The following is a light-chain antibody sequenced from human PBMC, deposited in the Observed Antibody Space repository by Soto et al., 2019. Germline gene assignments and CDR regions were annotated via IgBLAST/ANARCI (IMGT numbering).Light chain of an antibody. V-gene: IGLV1-40*01. J-gene: IGLJ1*01. Sequence: QSALTQPPSVSGAPGQRVTISCSGSSSNTGAGYDVHWYQQLPGTAPKLLIYSNTNRPSGVPDRFSGSKSGTSASLAITGLQAEDEADYYCQSYDSSLSGYVFGTGTKVTVL. CDR1: SSNTGAGYD. CDR3: QSYDSSLSGYV. CDR2: SNT.